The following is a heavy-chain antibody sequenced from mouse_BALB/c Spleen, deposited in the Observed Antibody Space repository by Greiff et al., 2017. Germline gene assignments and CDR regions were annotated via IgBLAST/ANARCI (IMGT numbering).Heavy chain of an antibody. CDR1: GYTFSSYW. CDR3: AGESMDY. J-gene: IGHJ4*01. V-gene: IGHV1-9*01. CDR2: ILPGGGST. Sequence: VKLQESGAELMKPGASVKISCKATGYTFSSYWIQWVKQRPGHGLEWIGEILPGGGSTNYNEQFKGKATFTADTSSNTAYMQLSSLTAEDSAVYYCAGESMDYWGQGTSVTVSS.